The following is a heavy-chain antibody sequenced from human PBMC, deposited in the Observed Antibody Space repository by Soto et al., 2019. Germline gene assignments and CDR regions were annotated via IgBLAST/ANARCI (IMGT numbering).Heavy chain of an antibody. D-gene: IGHD2-8*01. CDR2: IIPILGIA. Sequence: ASVKVSCKASGGTFSSYTISWVRQAPGQGLEWMGRIIPILGIANYAQKFQGRVTITADKSTSTAYMELSSLRSEDTAVYYCARDQPFVGDIVLMVYAIPEFHWFDPWGQGTLVTVSS. V-gene: IGHV1-69*04. CDR3: ARDQPFVGDIVLMVYAIPEFHWFDP. J-gene: IGHJ5*02. CDR1: GGTFSSYT.